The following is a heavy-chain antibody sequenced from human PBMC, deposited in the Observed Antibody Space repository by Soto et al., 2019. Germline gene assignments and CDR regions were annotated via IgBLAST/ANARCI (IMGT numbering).Heavy chain of an antibody. D-gene: IGHD3-9*01. V-gene: IGHV4-39*01. Sequence: PSETLSLTCTVSGGSISSSSYYWGWIRQPPGKGLEWIGSIYYSGSTYYNPSLKSRVTISVDTSKNQFSLKLSSVTAADTAVYYSARHDGSNYDTLTGQDDAFDIWRQGTMVTVSS. CDR3: ARHDGSNYDTLTGQDDAFDI. CDR1: GGSISSSSYY. CDR2: IYYSGST. J-gene: IGHJ3*02.